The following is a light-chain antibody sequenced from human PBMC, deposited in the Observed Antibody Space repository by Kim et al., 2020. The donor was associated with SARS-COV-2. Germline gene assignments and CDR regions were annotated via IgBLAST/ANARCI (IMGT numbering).Light chain of an antibody. Sequence: GQSVTIACTGTNNDVGGYKYVSWYQQHPGKAPKLMIYEVSERPSGVPDRFSGYKSDNTASLTISGLQAEDEADYYCCSYAGSYMVVFGGGTQLTVL. J-gene: IGLJ2*01. CDR1: NNDVGGYKY. CDR3: CSYAGSYMVV. V-gene: IGLV2-11*01. CDR2: EVS.